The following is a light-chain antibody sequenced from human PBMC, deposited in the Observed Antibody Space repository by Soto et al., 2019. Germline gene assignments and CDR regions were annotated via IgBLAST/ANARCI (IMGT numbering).Light chain of an antibody. V-gene: IGLV2-23*02. CDR2: EVS. CDR3: CSYAGSSPYV. Sequence: QSALTQPSSVSWSPGQSITISCTGTSSDVGSYDLVSWYQQHPGKAPKLMIYEVSKRPSGVSNRFSGSKSGNTASLTISGLQAEDEADYYCCSYAGSSPYVFGTGTKLTVL. J-gene: IGLJ1*01. CDR1: SSDVGSYDL.